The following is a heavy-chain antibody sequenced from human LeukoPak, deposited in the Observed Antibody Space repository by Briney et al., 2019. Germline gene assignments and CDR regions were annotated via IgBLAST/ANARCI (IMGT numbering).Heavy chain of an antibody. CDR1: GYTLTELS. CDR2: FDPEDGET. V-gene: IGHV1-24*01. D-gene: IGHD3-22*01. J-gene: IGHJ4*02. Sequence: ASVKVSCKVSGYTLTELSMHWVRQAPGKGLVWMAGFDPEDGETIYAHKFQGRVTMTEDTSTDTAYMELSSLRSEDTAVYYCATDNPSYYYDSSGYYSYFDYWGQGTLVTVSS. CDR3: ATDNPSYYYDSSGYYSYFDY.